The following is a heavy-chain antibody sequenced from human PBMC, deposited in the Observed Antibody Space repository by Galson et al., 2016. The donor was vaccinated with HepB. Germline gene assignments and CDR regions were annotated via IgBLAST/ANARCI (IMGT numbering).Heavy chain of an antibody. J-gene: IGHJ4*02. D-gene: IGHD3-22*01. V-gene: IGHV3-23*01. CDR1: GFTFSKYA. CDR3: TKHEVRTYDY. CDR2: IHLAGRDI. Sequence: SLRLSCAASGFTFSKYALSWVRQAPGKGLEWISAIHLAGRDIYYSDSVRGRFTISRDDSNNMLYLQMNNLRDEDTAVYYCTKHEVRTYDYWGQGTLVTVSS.